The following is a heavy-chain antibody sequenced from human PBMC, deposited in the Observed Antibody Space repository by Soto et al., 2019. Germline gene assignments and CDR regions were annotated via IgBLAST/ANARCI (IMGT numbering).Heavy chain of an antibody. CDR2: FRSGGDDDTT. V-gene: IGHV3-23*01. Sequence: GGSLRLSCAASGFTFSSYSMSWVRQAPGKGLEWVSGFRSGGDDDTTYYADSVRGRFTISRDNSKNTLFPQMNSLRAEDTAIYYCAKKVNSGSGSQFFDYWGQGTLVTVSS. CDR1: GFTFSSYS. CDR3: AKKVNSGSGSQFFDY. D-gene: IGHD3-10*01. J-gene: IGHJ4*02.